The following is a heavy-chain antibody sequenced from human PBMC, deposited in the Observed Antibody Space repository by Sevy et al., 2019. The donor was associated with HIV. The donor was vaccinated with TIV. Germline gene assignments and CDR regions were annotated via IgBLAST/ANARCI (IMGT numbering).Heavy chain of an antibody. J-gene: IGHJ3*02. CDR2: IRGSGGET. Sequence: GGSLRLSCAASGFTFSSYAMSWVRQAPGKGLEWVSAIRGSGGETYYADSVKGRFTISRDNSKNTLYLQMNSLRADDTSVCYCAKDLVVLMWDAFDIWGQGTMVTVSS. D-gene: IGHD2-2*01. CDR1: GFTFSSYA. V-gene: IGHV3-23*01. CDR3: AKDLVVLMWDAFDI.